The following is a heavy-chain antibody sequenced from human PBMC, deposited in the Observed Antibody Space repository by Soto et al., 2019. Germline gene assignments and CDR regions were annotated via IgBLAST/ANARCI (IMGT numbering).Heavy chain of an antibody. V-gene: IGHV5-51*01. D-gene: IGHD1-26*01. CDR3: ARHTWSSGSPAAFDY. J-gene: IGHJ4*02. CDR2: IYTGDSDT. CDR1: GYSFTSYW. Sequence: PGESLKISCKGSGYSFTSYWIGWVRQMPGKGLEWMGIIYTGDSDTRYSPSFQGQVTISADKSVSTAYLQWSSLKASDTALYYCARHTWSSGSPAAFDYWGQGTLVTVSS.